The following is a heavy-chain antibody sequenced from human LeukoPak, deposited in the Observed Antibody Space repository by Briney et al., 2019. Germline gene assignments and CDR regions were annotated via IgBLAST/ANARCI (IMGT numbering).Heavy chain of an antibody. D-gene: IGHD5-18*01. J-gene: IGHJ4*02. V-gene: IGHV3-48*03. Sequence: GGSLRLSCAASGFTFSSYEMNWVRQAPGKGREGVSYISSSGSTIYYADSVKGRFTISRDNAKNSLYLQMNSLRAEDTAVYYCAAVSRGYSYGLPDYWGQGTLVTVSS. CDR3: AAVSRGYSYGLPDY. CDR2: ISSSGSTI. CDR1: GFTFSSYE.